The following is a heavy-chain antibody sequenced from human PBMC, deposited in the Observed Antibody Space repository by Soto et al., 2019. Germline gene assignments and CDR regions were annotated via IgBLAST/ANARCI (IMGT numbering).Heavy chain of an antibody. V-gene: IGHV3-64*01. CDR1: GFPLSGYA. CDR3: ARRARPDFYYMDV. CDR2: ISSNGVGT. Sequence: EVQLAESGGGLAQPGGSLSLSFAASGFPLSGYAMDWVRQAPGKGLEYVSGISSNGVGTYYANSVQGRFTISRDNSKNTVYRPMGRLRPEYMAVYYCARRARPDFYYMDVCGKGTTVTVSS. J-gene: IGHJ6*03. D-gene: IGHD6-6*01.